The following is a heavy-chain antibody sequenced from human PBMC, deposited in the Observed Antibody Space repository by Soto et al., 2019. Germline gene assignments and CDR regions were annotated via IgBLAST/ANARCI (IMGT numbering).Heavy chain of an antibody. CDR2: IYHSGTT. V-gene: IGHV4-31*03. CDR1: GGSISSGGYY. J-gene: IGHJ5*02. D-gene: IGHD2-2*01. CDR3: ARVIGNQLLGWFDP. Sequence: SETLSLTCTVSGGSISSGGYYWSWIRQHPGKGLEWIGYIYHSGTTYYNPSLKSRVTISVDTSKNQFSLKLTSVTAADTAVYYCARVIGNQLLGWFDPWGQGNLVTVSS.